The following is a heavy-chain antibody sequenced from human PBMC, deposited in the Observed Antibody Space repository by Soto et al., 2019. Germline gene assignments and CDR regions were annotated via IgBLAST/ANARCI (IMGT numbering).Heavy chain of an antibody. CDR2: ISSSSYT. CDR1: GFTFSDYY. Sequence: GGSLRLSCAASGFTFSDYYMSWIRQAPGKGLEWVSYISSSSYTNYADSVKGRFTISRDNAKNSLYLQMNSLRAEDTAVYYCARGFSRYCSTTSCYHDYWGQGTPVTVSS. D-gene: IGHD2-2*01. J-gene: IGHJ4*02. V-gene: IGHV3-11*05. CDR3: ARGFSRYCSTTSCYHDY.